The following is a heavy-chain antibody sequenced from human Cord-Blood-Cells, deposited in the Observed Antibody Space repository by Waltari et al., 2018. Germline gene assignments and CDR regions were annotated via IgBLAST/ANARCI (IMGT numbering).Heavy chain of an antibody. CDR2: IKKDGSEK. J-gene: IGHJ3*02. CDR1: GFTFSSYW. CDR3: AREGMGNDAFDI. V-gene: IGHV3-7*01. Sequence: EVQLVESGGGLVQPGGSLRLSCAASGFTFSSYWMSWVRQAPGKGLEWVANIKKDGSEKYYGDSVKVRFTISRDNAKNSLYLQMNSLRAEDTAVYYCAREGMGNDAFDIWGQGTMVTVSS.